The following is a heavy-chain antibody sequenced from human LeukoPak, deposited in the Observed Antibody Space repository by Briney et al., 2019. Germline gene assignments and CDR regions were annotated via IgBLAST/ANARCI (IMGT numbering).Heavy chain of an antibody. Sequence: SVKVSCKASGGTFSSYAISWVRQAPGQGLEWMGRIIPILGIANYAQKFQGRVTITADKSTSTAYMELSSLRSGDTAVYYCAYSPDYYYYGMDVWGQGTTVTVSS. CDR2: IIPILGIA. CDR1: GGTFSSYA. D-gene: IGHD2-21*01. CDR3: AYSPDYYYYGMDV. V-gene: IGHV1-69*04. J-gene: IGHJ6*02.